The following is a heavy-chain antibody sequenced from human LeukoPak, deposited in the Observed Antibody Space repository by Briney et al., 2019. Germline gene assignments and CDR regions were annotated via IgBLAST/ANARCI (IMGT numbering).Heavy chain of an antibody. Sequence: ASVKVSCKASGYTFTSYDINWVRQATGQGLEWMGWMNPNSGNTGYAQKFQGRVTMTRNTSISTAYMELSSLRSEDTAVYYCARGRRATITQSWFDPWGQGTLVTVSS. V-gene: IGHV1-8*01. J-gene: IGHJ5*02. CDR1: GYTFTSYD. D-gene: IGHD5-24*01. CDR2: MNPNSGNT. CDR3: ARGRRATITQSWFDP.